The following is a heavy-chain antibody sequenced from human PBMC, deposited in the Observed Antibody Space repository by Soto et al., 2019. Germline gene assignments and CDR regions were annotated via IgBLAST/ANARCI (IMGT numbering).Heavy chain of an antibody. CDR2: IIPIFGTA. J-gene: IGHJ4*02. CDR3: ATRLTTLTTTVVPFDY. Sequence: SVKVSCKASGGTFSSCAISWVRQAPGQGLEWMGGIIPIFGTANYAQKFQRRVTITADESTSTAYMELSSLRSEDTAVYYCATRLTTLTTTVVPFDYWGQGTMVTVSS. V-gene: IGHV1-69*13. CDR1: GGTFSSCA. D-gene: IGHD4-17*01.